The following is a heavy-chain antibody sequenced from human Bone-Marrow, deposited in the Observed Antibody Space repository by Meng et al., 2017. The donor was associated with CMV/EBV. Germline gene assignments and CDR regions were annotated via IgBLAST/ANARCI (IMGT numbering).Heavy chain of an antibody. Sequence: LSLTCVASGFTFNTYWMSWVRQAPGKGLEWVANIKQDGSEEYYVGSVKGRFTISRDNAKNSLYLQMNSLRAEDTAVYFCTTGQFVFCSSSTCRNAFDLWGQGTTVTVSS. CDR1: GFTFNTYW. V-gene: IGHV3-7*03. J-gene: IGHJ3*01. CDR2: IKQDGSEE. CDR3: TTGQFVFCSSSTCRNAFDL. D-gene: IGHD6-13*01.